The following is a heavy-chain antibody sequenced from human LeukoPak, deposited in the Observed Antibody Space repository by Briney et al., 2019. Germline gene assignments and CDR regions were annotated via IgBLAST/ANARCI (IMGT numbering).Heavy chain of an antibody. V-gene: IGHV4-39*01. CDR2: IYYSGST. D-gene: IGHD5-18*01. CDR3: ARLGVDTAMVTGFPRFDY. J-gene: IGHJ4*02. Sequence: SETLSLTCTVSGGSISSNTYYWGWIRQPPGKGLEWIGSIYYSGSTYYNPSLKSRVTISVDTSKNQFSLKLSSVTAADTAVYYCARLGVDTAMVTGFPRFDYWGQGTLVTVSS. CDR1: GGSISSNTYY.